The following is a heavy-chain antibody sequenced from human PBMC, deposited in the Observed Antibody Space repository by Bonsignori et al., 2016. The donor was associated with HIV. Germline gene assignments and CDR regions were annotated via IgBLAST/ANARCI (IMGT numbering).Heavy chain of an antibody. D-gene: IGHD4/OR15-4a*01. Sequence: SVKVSCKSSGFTFSNSTMQWVRQAHGERLEWIGWIVVDSGNTNYAPEIQERVTIIRDMSTSTVYMELNSLRAEDTAVYFCAAEGAVGRAAFDIWGQGTMVTVSS. J-gene: IGHJ3*02. CDR2: IVVDSGNT. CDR3: AAEGAVGRAAFDI. V-gene: IGHV1-58*02. CDR1: GFTFSNST.